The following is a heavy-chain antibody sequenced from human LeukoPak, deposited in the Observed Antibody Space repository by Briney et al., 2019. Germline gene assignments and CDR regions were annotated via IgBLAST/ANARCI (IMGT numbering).Heavy chain of an antibody. V-gene: IGHV3-74*01. CDR1: VFTFISYW. D-gene: IGHD6-13*01. CDR3: ARDNKYSSSWYFKEVNYYYYYGMDV. J-gene: IGHJ6*02. CDR2: INSDGSST. Sequence: GGSLRLSFSASVFTFISYWMHWVPQAPGKGLVWVSRINSDGSSTSYADSVKGRFTISRDNAKNTLYLQMNSLRAEDTAVYYCARDNKYSSSWYFKEVNYYYYYGMDVWGQGTTVTVSS.